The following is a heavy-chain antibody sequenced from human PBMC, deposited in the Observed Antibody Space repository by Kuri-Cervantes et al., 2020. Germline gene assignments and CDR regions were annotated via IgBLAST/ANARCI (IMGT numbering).Heavy chain of an antibody. CDR3: AKRDCSSTSWHCDAFDI. CDR1: GYTFTSYD. J-gene: IGHJ3*02. V-gene: IGHV1-18*01. D-gene: IGHD2-2*01. CDR2: ISAYNGNT. Sequence: ASVKVSCKASGYTFTSYDINWVRQATGQGLEWMGWISAYNGNTNYAQKLQGRVTMTTDTSTSTAYMELRSLRSEDTAVYYCAKRDCSSTSWHCDAFDIWGQGTVVTVSS.